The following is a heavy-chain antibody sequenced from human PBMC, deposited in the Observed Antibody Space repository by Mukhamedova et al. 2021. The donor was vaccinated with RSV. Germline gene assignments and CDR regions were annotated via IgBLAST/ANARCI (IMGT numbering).Heavy chain of an antibody. CDR2: GLT. CDR3: SRGEQLFHYYYYLDV. D-gene: IGHD6-6*01. J-gene: IGHJ6*03. V-gene: IGHV4-59*09. Sequence: GLTNYNPSLKSRVTISVEKGKNQCSLKWRAVTASDPAVYYCSRGEQLFHYYYYLDVWGQGTPVTVSS.